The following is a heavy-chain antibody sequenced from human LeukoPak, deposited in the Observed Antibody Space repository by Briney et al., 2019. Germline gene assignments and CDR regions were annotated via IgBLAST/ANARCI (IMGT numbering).Heavy chain of an antibody. Sequence: GGSLRLSCAASGFTFDDYGMSWVRQAPGKGLEWVSGINWNGGSTGYADSVKGRFTISRDNAKNSLYLQMNSLRAEDTALYHCARDGQIRGQNNWFDPWGQGTLVTVSS. D-gene: IGHD3-10*01. CDR3: ARDGQIRGQNNWFDP. CDR2: INWNGGST. CDR1: GFTFDDYG. J-gene: IGHJ5*02. V-gene: IGHV3-20*01.